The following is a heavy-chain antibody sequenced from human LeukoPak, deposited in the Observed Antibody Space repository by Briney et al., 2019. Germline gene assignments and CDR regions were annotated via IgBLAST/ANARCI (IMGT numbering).Heavy chain of an antibody. CDR3: ARGTMMVGP. CDR2: IHSSGST. D-gene: IGHD3-22*01. V-gene: IGHV4-4*07. J-gene: IGHJ5*02. Sequence: SETLSLTCSVSGGSINTYYWSCIRQPAGKGLEWIGRIHSSGSTHYNPSLKSRVTMSLDTSKNQFSLKVRSVTAADTAVYYCARGTMMVGPWGQGTLVTVSS. CDR1: GGSINTYY.